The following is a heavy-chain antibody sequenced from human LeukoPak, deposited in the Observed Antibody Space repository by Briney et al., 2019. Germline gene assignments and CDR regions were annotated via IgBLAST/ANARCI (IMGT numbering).Heavy chain of an antibody. CDR1: GYTFTSYD. V-gene: IGHV1-8*01. J-gene: IGHJ5*02. CDR2: MNPNSGNT. CDR3: ARGLGDYQPLNWFDP. Sequence: ASVKVSCKASGYTFTSYDINWVRQATGQGLEWMGWMNPNSGNTGYAQKFQGRVTMTRNTSISTAYMELSSLRSEDTAVYYCARGLGDYQPLNWFDPWGQGTLVTVSS. D-gene: IGHD4-17*01.